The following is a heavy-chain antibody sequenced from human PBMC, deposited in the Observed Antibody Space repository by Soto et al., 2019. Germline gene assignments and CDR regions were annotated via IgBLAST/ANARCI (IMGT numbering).Heavy chain of an antibody. CDR2: ISAYNGNT. V-gene: IGHV1-18*01. D-gene: IGHD3-10*01. J-gene: IGHJ6*03. Sequence: ASVKVSCKASGYTFTSYGISWVRQAPGQGLEWMGWISAYNGNTNYAQKLQGRVTMTTDTSTSTAYMELRSLRSDDTAVYYCARVEYYGSGSYDEGYMDVWGKGTTVTVSS. CDR1: GYTFTSYG. CDR3: ARVEYYGSGSYDEGYMDV.